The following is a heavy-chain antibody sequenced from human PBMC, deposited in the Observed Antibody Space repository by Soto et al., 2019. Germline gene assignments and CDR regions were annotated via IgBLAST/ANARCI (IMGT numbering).Heavy chain of an antibody. CDR3: ARDSHDYDSSYWYFDF. V-gene: IGHV1-18*01. J-gene: IGHJ2*01. Sequence: QVQLVQSGAEVKKPGASVKVSCKTSGYTFRTYGISWVLQAPRQGLEWMGWISSYNDKTKYSQKIEGRATMTTDTFTSTAYLELRSLRADDTAVYYCARDSHDYDSSYWYFDFWGRGTLVTLSS. CDR2: ISSYNDKT. CDR1: GYTFRTYG. D-gene: IGHD3-22*01.